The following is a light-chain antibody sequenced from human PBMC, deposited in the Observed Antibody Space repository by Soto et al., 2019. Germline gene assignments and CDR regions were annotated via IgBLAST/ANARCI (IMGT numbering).Light chain of an antibody. CDR1: QSVSSS. Sequence: EMVLTQSPVTLSLSPGERATLSCRASQSVSSSLAWYQHRPGQAPRLLIFGASTRATGVPARFSGGGSGTEFTFTISRLEPEDFAVYYCQQYGSSGTFGQGTKVDI. CDR2: GAS. V-gene: IGKV3-20*01. J-gene: IGKJ1*01. CDR3: QQYGSSGT.